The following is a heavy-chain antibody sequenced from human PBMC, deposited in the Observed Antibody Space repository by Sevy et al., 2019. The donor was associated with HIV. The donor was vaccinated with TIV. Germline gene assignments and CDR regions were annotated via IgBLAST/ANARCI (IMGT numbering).Heavy chain of an antibody. Sequence: GGSLRLSCAASGFTFSSYDMHWVRQAPGKGLEWVAVISYDGSNKYYADSVKGRFTISRDNSKNTLYLQMNSLRAEDTAVYYCAKARWSIAVAGWYYFDYWGQGTLVTVSS. CDR1: GFTFSSYD. D-gene: IGHD6-19*01. V-gene: IGHV3-30*18. CDR2: ISYDGSNK. CDR3: AKARWSIAVAGWYYFDY. J-gene: IGHJ4*02.